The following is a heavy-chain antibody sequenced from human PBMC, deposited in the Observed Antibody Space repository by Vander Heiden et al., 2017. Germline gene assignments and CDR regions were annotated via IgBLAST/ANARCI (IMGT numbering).Heavy chain of an antibody. CDR3: ARDGMDFWSGYFHDY. D-gene: IGHD3-3*01. J-gene: IGHJ4*02. CDR1: GFTFSSYW. CDR2: INSDGSST. V-gene: IGHV3-74*01. Sequence: EVQLVESGGGLVQPGGSRRLSCAASGFTFSSYWMHWVRQAPGKGLVWVSRINSDGSSTSYADSVKGRFTISRDNAKNTLYLQMNSLRAEDTAVYYCARDGMDFWSGYFHDYWGQGTLVTVSS.